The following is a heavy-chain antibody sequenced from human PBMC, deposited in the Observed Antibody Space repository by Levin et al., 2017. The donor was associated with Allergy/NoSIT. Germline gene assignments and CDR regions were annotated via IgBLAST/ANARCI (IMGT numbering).Heavy chain of an antibody. V-gene: IGHV1-24*01. J-gene: IGHJ5*02. CDR2: FDPEDGET. CDR1: GYTLTELS. Sequence: GESLKISCKVSGYTLTELSMHWVRQAPGKGLEWMGGFDPEDGETIYAQKFQGRVTMTEDTSTDTAYRELSSLRSEDTAVYYCASLPLTVTAASLNWFDPWGQGTLVTVSS. D-gene: IGHD4-17*01. CDR3: ASLPLTVTAASLNWFDP.